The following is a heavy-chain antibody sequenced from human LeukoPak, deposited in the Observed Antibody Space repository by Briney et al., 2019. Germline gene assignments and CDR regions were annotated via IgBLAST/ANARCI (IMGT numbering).Heavy chain of an antibody. CDR2: ISGSGGST. CDR3: AKVPIMITCGGVNELDY. V-gene: IGHV3-23*01. D-gene: IGHD3-16*01. CDR1: GFTFSSYA. Sequence: GGSLRLSCAASGFTFSSYAMSWVRQAPGKGLEWVSAISGSGGSTYYADSVKGRFTISRDNSKNTLYLQMNSLRAEDTAVYYCAKVPIMITCGGVNELDYWGQGTLVTVSS. J-gene: IGHJ4*02.